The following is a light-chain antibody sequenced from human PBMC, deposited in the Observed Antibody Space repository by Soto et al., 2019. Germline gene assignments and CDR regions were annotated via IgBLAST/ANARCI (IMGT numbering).Light chain of an antibody. Sequence: TQSPATLSASVGDRVTITCQASQDISYHLNWYQQKSGKAPKLLIYDASNLEIGVPSRFSGSGSGTDFTFTISSLQPEDMATYYCQQYENVPITFGQGTRLEIK. CDR2: DAS. J-gene: IGKJ5*01. V-gene: IGKV1-33*01. CDR1: QDISYH. CDR3: QQYENVPIT.